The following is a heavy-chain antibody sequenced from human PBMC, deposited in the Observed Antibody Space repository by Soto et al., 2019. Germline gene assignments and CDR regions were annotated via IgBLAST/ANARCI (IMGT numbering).Heavy chain of an antibody. CDR3: AREGGYCSSTSCYGFYMDV. Sequence: GGSLRLSCAASGFAFSTYWMYWVRQAPGKGLVWVSRINSDGSTTSYADSVKGRFTISRDNAKNTLYLQMNSLRAEDTAVYYCAREGGYCSSTSCYGFYMDVWGKGTTVTVSS. CDR2: INSDGSTT. J-gene: IGHJ6*03. D-gene: IGHD2-2*01. CDR1: GFAFSTYW. V-gene: IGHV3-74*01.